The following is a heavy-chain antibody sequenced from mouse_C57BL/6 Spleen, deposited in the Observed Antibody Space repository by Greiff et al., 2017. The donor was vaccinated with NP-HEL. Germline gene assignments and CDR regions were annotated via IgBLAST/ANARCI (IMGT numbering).Heavy chain of an antibody. CDR2: IYPGGGYT. CDR3: AGAVSGDEWYFDV. CDR1: GYTFTNYW. J-gene: IGHJ1*03. Sequence: QVQLQQSGAELVRPGTSVKMSCKASGYTFTNYWIGWAKQRPGHGLEWIGDIYPGGGYTNYNEKFKGKATLTADKSSSTAYMQFSSLTSEDSAIYDCAGAVSGDEWYFDVWGTGTTGTVSS. V-gene: IGHV1-63*01. D-gene: IGHD2-13*01.